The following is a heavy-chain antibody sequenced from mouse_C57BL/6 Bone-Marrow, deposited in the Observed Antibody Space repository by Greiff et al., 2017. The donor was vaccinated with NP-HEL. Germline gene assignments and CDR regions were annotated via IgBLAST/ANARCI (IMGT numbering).Heavy chain of an antibody. CDR1: GYAFSSYW. CDR2: IYPGDGDT. D-gene: IGHD2-3*01. V-gene: IGHV1-80*01. J-gene: IGHJ3*01. CDR3: ARADDGIKEFAY. Sequence: VVESGASVKISCKASGYAFSSYWMNWVKQRPGKGLEWIGQIYPGDGDTNYNGKFKGKATLTADKSSSTAYMQLSSLTSEDSAVYFCARADDGIKEFAYWGQGTLVTVSA.